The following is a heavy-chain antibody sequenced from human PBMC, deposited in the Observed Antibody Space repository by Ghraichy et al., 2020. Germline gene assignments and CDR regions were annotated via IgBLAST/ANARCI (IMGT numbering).Heavy chain of an antibody. CDR2: VYSGGST. Sequence: GGSLRLSCAASGFTVSSNYMTWVRQAPGKGLEWVSVVYSGGSTYYADSVKGRFTISRDNSKNTLYLQMNSLRAEDTAVYYCVGGAAVSFDYWGQGTLVTVSS. CDR1: GFTVSSNY. D-gene: IGHD6-13*01. CDR3: VGGAAVSFDY. J-gene: IGHJ4*02. V-gene: IGHV3-53*01.